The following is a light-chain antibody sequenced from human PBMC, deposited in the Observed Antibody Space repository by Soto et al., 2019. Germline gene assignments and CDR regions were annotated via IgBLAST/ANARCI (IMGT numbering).Light chain of an antibody. V-gene: IGKV1-5*01. CDR1: QSVSGW. CDR3: QQYNSYSWT. J-gene: IGKJ1*01. Sequence: DIQMTQSPSTLSASVEDTVTVTCRASQSVSGWLAWYQQKPGKAPKLLIYDASSLQSGVPSSFSGSGSGTEFTLTISSLQPDDFATYYCQQYNSYSWTFGQGTKVDI. CDR2: DAS.